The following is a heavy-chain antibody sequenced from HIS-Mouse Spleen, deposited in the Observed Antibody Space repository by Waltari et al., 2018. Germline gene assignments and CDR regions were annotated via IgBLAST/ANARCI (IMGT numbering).Heavy chain of an antibody. V-gene: IGHV4-39*07. CDR3: AREIPYSSSWYDWYFDL. J-gene: IGHJ2*01. CDR2: ISYSGST. Sequence: QLQLQESGPGLVKPSETLSLTCTVSGGSISSSSYYWGWIRQPPGKGLEWIGSISYSGSTSSNPSLKSRVTISVDTSKNQFSLKLSSVTAADTAVYYCAREIPYSSSWYDWYFDLWGRGTLVTVSS. D-gene: IGHD6-13*01. CDR1: GGSISSSSYY.